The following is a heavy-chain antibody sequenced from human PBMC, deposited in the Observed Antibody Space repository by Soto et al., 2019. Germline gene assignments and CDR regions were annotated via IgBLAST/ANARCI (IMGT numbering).Heavy chain of an antibody. CDR1: ASSRSFYN. CDR2: IYYSGRT. D-gene: IGHD3-16*01. Sequence: XGTLPLTWTVSASSRSFYNRNCIRQPPEKRMKWIGHIYYSGRTNYNPSLKSRVTISVDTSKNQFSLKLSSVTAADTAVYYFARDLGPRATPGGLRTNWFDPWGQGTPVTV. V-gene: IGHV4-59*12. J-gene: IGHJ5*02. CDR3: ARDLGPRATPGGLRTNWFDP.